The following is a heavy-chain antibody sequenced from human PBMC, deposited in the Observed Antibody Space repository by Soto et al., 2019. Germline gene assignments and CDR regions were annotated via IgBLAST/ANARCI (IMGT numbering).Heavy chain of an antibody. CDR2: ISAYNGNT. Sequence: ASVKVSCKASGYTFTSYGISWVRQAPGQGLEWMGWISAYNGNTNYAQKLQGRVTMTTDTSTSTAYMELRSLRSDDTAVYYCARVWFLGRYCSSTSCYNFDYGGQGTLFTVPS. CDR1: GYTFTSYG. J-gene: IGHJ4*02. V-gene: IGHV1-18*01. D-gene: IGHD2-2*01. CDR3: ARVWFLGRYCSSTSCYNFDY.